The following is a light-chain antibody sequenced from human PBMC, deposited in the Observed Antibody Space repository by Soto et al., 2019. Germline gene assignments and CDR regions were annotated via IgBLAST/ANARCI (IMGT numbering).Light chain of an antibody. CDR3: TSYSSTDTFYV. CDR1: SSDVCAYHY. V-gene: IGLV2-14*01. Sequence: QSVLTQPASVPGFPGQSITISCTGTSSDVCAYHYVSWYQHHPGKAPKLMIYQVTNRPSGVSDRFSGSKSGNTASLTISGLRCDDEIDYYCTSYSSTDTFYVFGTGTKVTVL. CDR2: QVT. J-gene: IGLJ1*01.